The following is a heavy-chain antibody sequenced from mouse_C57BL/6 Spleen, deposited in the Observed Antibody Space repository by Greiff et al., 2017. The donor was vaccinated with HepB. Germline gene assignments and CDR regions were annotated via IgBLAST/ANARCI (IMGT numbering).Heavy chain of an antibody. V-gene: IGHV6-6*01. CDR2: IRNKANNHAT. CDR1: GFTFSDAW. Sequence: EVKLQESGGGLVQPGGSMKLSCAASGFTFSDAWMDWVRQSPEKGLEWVAEIRNKANNHATYYAESVKGRFTISRDDSKSSVYLQMNSLRAEDTGIYYCTRHRTGSYWYFDVWGTGTTVTVSS. CDR3: TRHRTGSYWYFDV. J-gene: IGHJ1*03. D-gene: IGHD4-1*01.